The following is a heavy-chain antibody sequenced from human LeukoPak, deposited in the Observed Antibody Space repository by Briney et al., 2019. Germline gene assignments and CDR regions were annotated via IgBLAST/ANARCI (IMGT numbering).Heavy chain of an antibody. D-gene: IGHD3-22*01. J-gene: IGHJ1*01. CDR1: GFTVSSNY. Sequence: GGSLRLSCAASGFTVSSNYMSWVRQAPGRGLEWVAVISYDGSNKYYADSVKGRFTISRDNSKNTLYLQMNSLRAEDTAVYYCARDDSSDQYFQHWGQGTLVTVSS. CDR2: ISYDGSNK. V-gene: IGHV3-30-3*01. CDR3: ARDDSSDQYFQH.